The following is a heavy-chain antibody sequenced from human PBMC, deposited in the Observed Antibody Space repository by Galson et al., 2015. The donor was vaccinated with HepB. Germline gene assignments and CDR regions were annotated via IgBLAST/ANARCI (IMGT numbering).Heavy chain of an antibody. D-gene: IGHD4-23*01. J-gene: IGHJ4*02. V-gene: IGHV1-18*04. Sequence: SCKASGYTFTTYGISWVRQAPGQGLEWMGWISAYNGNTNDAQEFQGRVTMTTDTSTSTAYMELRSLRSDDTAVYYCARDYGGNRNFDYWGQGSLVTVSS. CDR3: ARDYGGNRNFDY. CDR1: GYTFTTYG. CDR2: ISAYNGNT.